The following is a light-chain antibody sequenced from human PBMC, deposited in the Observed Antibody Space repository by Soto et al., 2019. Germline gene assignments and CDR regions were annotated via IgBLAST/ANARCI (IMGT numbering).Light chain of an antibody. CDR2: GAS. CDR3: QQYCNSPQS. J-gene: IGKJ1*01. V-gene: IGKV3-20*01. CDR1: QCVSSSF. Sequence: EIVLTQSPGTLSLSPGERATLSCRASQCVSSSFLAWYQQKPGQAPRLLIYGASSRATGIPDRFSGSGSGTDCTLTISRLEPEDFAVYYCQQYCNSPQSFGQGTKVEVK.